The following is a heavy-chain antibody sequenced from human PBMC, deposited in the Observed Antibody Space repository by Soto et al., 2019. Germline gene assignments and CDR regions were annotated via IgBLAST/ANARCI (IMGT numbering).Heavy chain of an antibody. D-gene: IGHD2-21*02. CDR2: INAGNGNT. V-gene: IGHV1-3*05. CDR1: GYTFTSYA. Sequence: QVQLVQSGAEEKKPGASVKVSCKASGYTFTSYAMHWVRQAPGQRLEWMGWINAGNGNTKYSQKFQGRVTITRDTAASTAYMEPSSLRSEDTAVYCYAMSIVVVTALDYWGQGTLVTVSS. CDR3: AMSIVVVTALDY. J-gene: IGHJ4*02.